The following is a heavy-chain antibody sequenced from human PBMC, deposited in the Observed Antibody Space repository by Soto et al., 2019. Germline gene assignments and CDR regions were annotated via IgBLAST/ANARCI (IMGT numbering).Heavy chain of an antibody. Sequence: GGSLRLSCAASGFTFSSYSMNRVRQAPGKGLEWVSYISSSSSTIYYADSVKGRFTISRDNAKNSLYLQMNSLRDEDTAVYYCARDRRGPYYYGSGSYPTPLFDYWGQGTLVTVSS. D-gene: IGHD3-10*01. CDR1: GFTFSSYS. CDR3: ARDRRGPYYYGSGSYPTPLFDY. J-gene: IGHJ4*02. V-gene: IGHV3-48*02. CDR2: ISSSSSTI.